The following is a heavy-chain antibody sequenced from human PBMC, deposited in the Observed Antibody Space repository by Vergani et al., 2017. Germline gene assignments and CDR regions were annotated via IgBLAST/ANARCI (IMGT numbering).Heavy chain of an antibody. CDR2: INSDGSST. CDR1: GFTFSSYW. D-gene: IGHD1-26*01. J-gene: IGHJ4*02. V-gene: IGHV3-74*01. Sequence: EVQLVESGGGLVQPGGSLRLSCAASGFTFSSYWMHWVRQAPGKGLVWVSRINSDGSSTRYADSVKGRFTISRDNAKNTLYLQMNSLRAEDTAVYYCARAGGPWEPRGVFDYWGQGTLVTVSS. CDR3: ARAGGPWEPRGVFDY.